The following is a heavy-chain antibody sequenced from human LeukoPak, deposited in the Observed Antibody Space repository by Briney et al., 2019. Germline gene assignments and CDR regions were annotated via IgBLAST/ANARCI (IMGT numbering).Heavy chain of an antibody. V-gene: IGHV3-23*01. D-gene: IGHD2-21*02. CDR3: AKDGDGDY. Sequence: GGSLLPPCAAPGFPSSRYDMAWVRQAPAKGLEPVSSISSSGDRTYYADSVTGRFTLSRDNSRNALYLQMTSLRTEDTAVYYCAKDGDGDYWGQGTLVTV. CDR1: GFPSSRYD. J-gene: IGHJ4*02. CDR2: ISSSGDRT.